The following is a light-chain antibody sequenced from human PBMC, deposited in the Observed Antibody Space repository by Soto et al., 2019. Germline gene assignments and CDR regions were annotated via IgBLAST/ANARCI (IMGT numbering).Light chain of an antibody. CDR2: WAS. CDR1: QRVLYSSNNKNY. V-gene: IGKV4-1*01. Sequence: DIVMTQSTDSLAVSLGERATINCKSSQRVLYSSNNKNYLAWYQQKPGQPPKLLIYWASTRESGVPDRFSGSGSGTDFTLTISSLQADDFATYYCQQYNSYSLTFGQGTKVDIK. CDR3: QQYNSYSLT. J-gene: IGKJ1*01.